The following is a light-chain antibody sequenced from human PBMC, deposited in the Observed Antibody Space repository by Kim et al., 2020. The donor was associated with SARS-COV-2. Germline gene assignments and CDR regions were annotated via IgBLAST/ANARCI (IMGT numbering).Light chain of an antibody. V-gene: IGKV1-8*01. Sequence: SSTGGRVTITCRASQGISNYLAWYQQEPGKAPKLRIDGASNLQSGVPSRFSGIGSGTDFTLTISCLQSDDFATYYCQQYYTYPYSFGKGTRLDIK. CDR3: QQYYTYPYS. CDR2: GAS. CDR1: QGISNY. J-gene: IGKJ2*03.